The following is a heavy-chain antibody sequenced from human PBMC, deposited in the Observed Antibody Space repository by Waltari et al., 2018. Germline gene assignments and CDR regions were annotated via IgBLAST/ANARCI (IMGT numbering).Heavy chain of an antibody. Sequence: QVTLKESGPVLVKPTQTLTLTCTFSGFSLSTSGMCVSWIRQPPGKALEWLARIDWDDDKFYSTALKTRLTISKDTSKNQVVLTMTNMDPVDTATYYCARTIAVAGMLYYYYYYMDVWGQGTLVTVSS. CDR3: ARTIAVAGMLYYYYYYMDV. J-gene: IGHJ6*03. V-gene: IGHV2-70*16. CDR1: GFSLSTSGMC. D-gene: IGHD6-19*01. CDR2: IDWDDDK.